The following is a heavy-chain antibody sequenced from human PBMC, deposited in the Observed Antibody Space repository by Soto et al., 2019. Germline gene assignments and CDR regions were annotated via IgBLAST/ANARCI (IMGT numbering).Heavy chain of an antibody. CDR1: GGSISSYY. J-gene: IGHJ4*02. Sequence: SETLSLTCTVSGGSISSYYWSWIRQPPGKGLEWIGYIYYSGSTNYNPSLKSRVTISVDTSKNQFSLKLSSVTAAETAVYYCASFDVFFDYCGQRSLVPVSA. V-gene: IGHV4-59*01. CDR3: ASFDVFFDY. D-gene: IGHD3-10*02. CDR2: IYYSGST.